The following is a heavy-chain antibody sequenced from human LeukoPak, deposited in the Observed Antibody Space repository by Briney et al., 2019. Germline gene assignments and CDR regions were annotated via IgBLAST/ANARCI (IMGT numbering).Heavy chain of an antibody. V-gene: IGHV1-69*13. Sequence: SVKVSCKASGGTFISYAISWVRQAPGQGLEWMGGIIPIFGTANYAQKFQGRVTITADESTSTAYMELSSLRSEDTAVYYCARGYSNFAPYFDYWGQGTLVTVSS. CDR2: IIPIFGTA. J-gene: IGHJ4*02. CDR1: GGTFISYA. D-gene: IGHD4-11*01. CDR3: ARGYSNFAPYFDY.